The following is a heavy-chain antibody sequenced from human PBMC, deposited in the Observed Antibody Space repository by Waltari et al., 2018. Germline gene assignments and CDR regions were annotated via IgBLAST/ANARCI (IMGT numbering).Heavy chain of an antibody. CDR1: GGSISSGGYS. D-gene: IGHD6-19*01. J-gene: IGHJ4*02. CDR3: ARVASVKSGWRPYYFDY. V-gene: IGHV4-30-2*01. Sequence: QLQLQESGSGLVKPSQTLSLTCAVSGGSISSGGYSWSWIRQPPGKGLEWIGYIYHSGSTYYNPSLKSRVTISVDRSKNQFSLKLSSVTAADTAVYYCARVASVKSGWRPYYFDYWGQGTLVTVSS. CDR2: IYHSGST.